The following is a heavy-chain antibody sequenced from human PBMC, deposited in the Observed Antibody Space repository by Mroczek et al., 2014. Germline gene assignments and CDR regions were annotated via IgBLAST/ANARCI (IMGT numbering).Heavy chain of an antibody. Sequence: VQLVQSGGGVVQPGRSLRLSCAASGFTFSSYGMHWVRQAPGKGLEWVAVIWYDGSNKYYADSVKGRFTISRDNSKNTLYLQMNSLRAEDTAVYYCARDDLCSSTSCYSSLGYFDYWGQGTLVTVSS. CDR2: IWYDGSNK. D-gene: IGHD2-2*02. V-gene: IGHV3-33*01. J-gene: IGHJ4*02. CDR3: ARDDLCSSTSCYSSLGYFDY. CDR1: GFTFSSYG.